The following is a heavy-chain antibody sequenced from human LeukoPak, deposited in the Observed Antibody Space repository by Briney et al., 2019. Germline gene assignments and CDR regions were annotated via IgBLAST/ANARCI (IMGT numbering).Heavy chain of an antibody. CDR2: INHSGST. V-gene: IGHV4-34*01. CDR1: GGSFSGYY. CDR3: ARDGGWYWVDY. D-gene: IGHD6-19*01. J-gene: IGHJ4*02. Sequence: PSETLSLTCAVYGGSFSGYYWSWIRQPPGKGLEWIGEINHSGSTNYNPSLKSRVTISGDTSKNQFSLRLSSVTAADTAVYYCARDGGWYWVDYWGQGTLVTVSS.